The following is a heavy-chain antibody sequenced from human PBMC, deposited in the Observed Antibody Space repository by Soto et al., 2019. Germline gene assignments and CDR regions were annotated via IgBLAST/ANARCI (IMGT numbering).Heavy chain of an antibody. V-gene: IGHV3-30*18. J-gene: IGHJ4*02. CDR2: ISYDGSNK. CDR1: GFTFSSYG. D-gene: IGHD2-2*01. CDR3: AKGAVKGFLSSIDY. Sequence: GGSLRLSCAASGFTFSSYGMHWVRQAPGKGLEWVAVISYDGSNKYYADSVKGRFTISRDNSKNTLYLQMNSLRAEDTAVYYCAKGAVKGFLSSIDYWGQGTLVTVSS.